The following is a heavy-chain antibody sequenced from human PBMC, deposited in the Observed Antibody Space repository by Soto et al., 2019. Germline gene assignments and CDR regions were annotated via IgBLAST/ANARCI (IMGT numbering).Heavy chain of an antibody. Sequence: PSETLSLTCAVSGGSISSSNWWSWVRQPPGKGLEWIGEIYHSGSTNYNPSLKSRVTISVDKSKNQFSLKLSSVTAADTAVYYCARWCRSDIVVVPAAIGGDWYFDLWGRGTLVTVSS. CDR2: IYHSGST. D-gene: IGHD2-2*01. CDR1: GGSISSSNW. V-gene: IGHV4-4*02. J-gene: IGHJ2*01. CDR3: ARWCRSDIVVVPAAIGGDWYFDL.